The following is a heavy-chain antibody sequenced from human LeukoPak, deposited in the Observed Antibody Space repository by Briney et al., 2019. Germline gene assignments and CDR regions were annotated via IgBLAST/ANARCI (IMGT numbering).Heavy chain of an antibody. D-gene: IGHD3-22*01. J-gene: IGHJ3*02. CDR3: ARDRYYYDTSGPPLDI. V-gene: IGHV4-34*01. CDR1: GGSFRGYY. Sequence: SETLSLTCAISGGSFRGYYWSWIRQPPGKGLEWIGEINQSGSTNYNPSLKSRVTMSVDTSKNQFSLRLSSVTAADTAVYYCARDRYYYDTSGPPLDIWGQGTMVTVSS. CDR2: INQSGST.